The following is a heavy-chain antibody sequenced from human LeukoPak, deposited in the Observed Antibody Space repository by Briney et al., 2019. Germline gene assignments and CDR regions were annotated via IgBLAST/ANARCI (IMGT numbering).Heavy chain of an antibody. CDR1: GGTFSSYA. J-gene: IGHJ3*02. CDR3: AREGVVVTAIRAFDM. CDR2: VIPIFGTA. V-gene: IGHV1-69*05. Sequence: ASVKLSCKASGGTFSSYAISWVRQAPGQGLEWMGGVIPIFGTANYAQKFQGRVTITTDESTSTACMRLSSLRSEDTAVYYCAREGVVVTAIRAFDMWGEETMVTVSS. D-gene: IGHD2-21*02.